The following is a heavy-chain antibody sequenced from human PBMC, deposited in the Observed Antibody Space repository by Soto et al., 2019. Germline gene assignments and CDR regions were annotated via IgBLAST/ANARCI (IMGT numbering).Heavy chain of an antibody. D-gene: IGHD1-26*01. V-gene: IGHV1-46*01. CDR2: INPSGSST. CDR3: ASGRVGATPLYYYAMDV. Sequence: EASVKVSCKASEYTFTSYYMHWVRQAPGQGLEWMGIINPSGSSTSYAQNFQGRVTMTRDTSTSTVYMELSSLRSEDTADYYCASGRVGATPLYYYAMDVWGQGTRVPVSS. CDR1: EYTFTSYY. J-gene: IGHJ6*02.